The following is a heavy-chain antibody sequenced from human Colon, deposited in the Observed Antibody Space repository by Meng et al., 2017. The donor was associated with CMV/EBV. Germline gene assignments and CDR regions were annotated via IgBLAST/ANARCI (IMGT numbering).Heavy chain of an antibody. CDR1: GYSISSGFY. Sequence: SETLSLTCNVSGYSISSGFYWGWIRQPPGKGLEWSAQIYHTGTTLYHPSLKTRVTMSVDTSKNQFPLPLTAVTAADTAVYYGSRQARDWGPGTLVTVSS. J-gene: IGHJ4*02. V-gene: IGHV4-38-2*02. CDR2: IYHTGTT. CDR3: SRQARD.